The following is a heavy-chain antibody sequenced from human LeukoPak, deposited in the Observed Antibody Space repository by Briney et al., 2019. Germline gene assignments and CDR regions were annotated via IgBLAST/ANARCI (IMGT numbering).Heavy chain of an antibody. Sequence: SETLSLTCAVSGGSFSGYYWSWIRQPPGKGLEWMGEINHDGSTNYNPSLKSRVTISVDTSKNQFSLRLSSVTAADTAVYSCARGRGYNAFDIWGQGTMVTVSS. J-gene: IGHJ3*02. CDR1: GGSFSGYY. CDR2: INHDGST. V-gene: IGHV4-34*01. CDR3: ARGRGYNAFDI. D-gene: IGHD5-18*01.